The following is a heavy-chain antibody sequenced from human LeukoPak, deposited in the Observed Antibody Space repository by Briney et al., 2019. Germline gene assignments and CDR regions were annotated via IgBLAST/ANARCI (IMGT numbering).Heavy chain of an antibody. CDR3: ARRAHIAVAGVYDAFDI. CDR2: IYYSGST. J-gene: IGHJ3*02. Sequence: SETLSLTCTVSGGSISSYYWSWIRQPPGKGLEWIGYIYYSGSTNYNPSLKSRVTISVDTSKNQFSLKLSSVTAADTAVYYCARRAHIAVAGVYDAFDIWGQGTMVTVSS. V-gene: IGHV4-59*01. CDR1: GGSISSYY. D-gene: IGHD6-19*01.